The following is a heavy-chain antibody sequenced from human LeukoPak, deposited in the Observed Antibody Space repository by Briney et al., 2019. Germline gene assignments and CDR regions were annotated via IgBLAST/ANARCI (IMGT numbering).Heavy chain of an antibody. CDR1: GFTFTSYS. V-gene: IGHV3-23*01. CDR3: ATTVTTDYFDY. D-gene: IGHD4-17*01. J-gene: IGHJ4*02. CDR2: ISGGGGST. Sequence: GGSLRLSCAASGFTFTSYSMNWVRQAPGKGLEWVSTISGGGGSTYYADSVKGRFTISRDNSKNTLYLQMNSLRAEDTAVYYCATTVTTDYFDYWGQGTLVTVSS.